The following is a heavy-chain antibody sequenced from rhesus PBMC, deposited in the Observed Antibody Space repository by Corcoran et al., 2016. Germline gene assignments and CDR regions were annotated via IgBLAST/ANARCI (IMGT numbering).Heavy chain of an antibody. CDR2: NYGSRWST. CDR1: GGSISGGYD. CDR3: ARDIAAALFDY. D-gene: IGHD6-25*01. J-gene: IGHJ4*01. V-gene: IGHV4-76*01. Sequence: QVQLQESGPGVVKPSETLSLTCAVSGGSISGGYDWSWIRQPPGKGLEWNGKNYGSRWSTNYNPSLKNRVTISKDASTNEFSLKLSSVTAADTAVYYCARDIAAALFDYWDQGVLVTVSS.